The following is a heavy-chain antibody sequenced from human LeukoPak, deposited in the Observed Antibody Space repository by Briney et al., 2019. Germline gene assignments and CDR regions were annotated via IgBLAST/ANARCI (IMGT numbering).Heavy chain of an antibody. CDR3: ARHGSRAVAGFLDY. Sequence: KPSETLSLTCTVSGGSISSYYWSWIRQPPGKGLEWIGYIFYSGSTYYNPSLTSRVSISLDTSKNQFSLRLTSVTAADTAVYYCARHGSRAVAGFLDYWGQGTLVTVSS. CDR2: IFYSGST. CDR1: GGSISSYY. D-gene: IGHD6-19*01. J-gene: IGHJ4*02. V-gene: IGHV4-59*08.